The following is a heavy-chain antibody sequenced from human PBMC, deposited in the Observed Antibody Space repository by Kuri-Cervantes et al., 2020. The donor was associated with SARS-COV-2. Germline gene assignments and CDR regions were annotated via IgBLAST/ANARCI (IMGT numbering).Heavy chain of an antibody. Sequence: GSLRLSCTVSGGSISSYYWSWIRQPPGKGLEWIGEINHSGSTNYNPSLKSRVTILVDTSKNQFSLILSSVTAADTAVYYCARSRYCSSTSCYGYYYYYYGMDVWGQGTTVTVSS. J-gene: IGHJ6*02. CDR1: GGSISSYY. D-gene: IGHD2-2*01. CDR2: INHSGST. V-gene: IGHV4-34*01. CDR3: ARSRYCSSTSCYGYYYYYYGMDV.